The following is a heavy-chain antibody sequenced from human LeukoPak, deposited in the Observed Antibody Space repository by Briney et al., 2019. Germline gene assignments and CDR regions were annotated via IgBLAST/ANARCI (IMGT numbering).Heavy chain of an antibody. D-gene: IGHD1-26*01. V-gene: IGHV3-48*04. CDR2: ISSSSSTI. Sequence: GGSLRLSCAASGFTFSSYSMNWVRQAPGKGLEWVSYISSSSSTIYYADSVKGRFTISRDNAKNSLYLQMNSLRAEDTAVYYCARGIGVVGEVYFDYWGQGTLVTVSS. CDR1: GFTFSSYS. J-gene: IGHJ4*02. CDR3: ARGIGVVGEVYFDY.